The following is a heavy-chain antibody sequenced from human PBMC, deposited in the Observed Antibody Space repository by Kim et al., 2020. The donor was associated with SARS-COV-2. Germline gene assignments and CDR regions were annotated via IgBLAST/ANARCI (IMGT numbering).Heavy chain of an antibody. CDR2: IYYSGST. Sequence: SETLSLTCTVSGGSISNSSYYWGWIRQPPGKGLEWIGSIYYSGSTYYNPSLKSRVTISVDTSKNQFSLKLSSVTAADTAVYYCARAREDFDYWGQGTLVTVSS. J-gene: IGHJ4*02. CDR1: GGSISNSSYY. D-gene: IGHD2-15*01. V-gene: IGHV4-39*07. CDR3: ARAREDFDY.